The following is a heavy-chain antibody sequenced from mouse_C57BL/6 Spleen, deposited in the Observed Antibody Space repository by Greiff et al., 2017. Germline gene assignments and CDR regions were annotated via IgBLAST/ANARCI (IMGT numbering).Heavy chain of an antibody. D-gene: IGHD3-2*01. CDR2: IDPETGGT. J-gene: IGHJ4*01. CDR1: GYTFTDYE. V-gene: IGHV1-15*01. CDR3: TRWGTDRALYAMDY. Sequence: VQLQQSGAELVRPGASVTLSCKASGYTFTDYEMHWVKQTPVHGLEWIGAIDPETGGTAYNQKFKGKAILTADKSSSTAYMELRSLTSEDSAVYCCTRWGTDRALYAMDYWGQGTSVTVSS.